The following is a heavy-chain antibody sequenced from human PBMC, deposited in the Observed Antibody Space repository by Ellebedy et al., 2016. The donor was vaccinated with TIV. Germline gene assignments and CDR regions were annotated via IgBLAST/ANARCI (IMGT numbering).Heavy chain of an antibody. V-gene: IGHV3-30*18. Sequence: GESLKISCAASGSTFSSFGMHWVRQAPDRGLEWVAVISYDGSRTYYVDSVKGRFTISRDNSKNTLYLHMNSLRAGDTAVYFCAKDRMAQTSLHYYGMDVWGQGTTVAVSS. J-gene: IGHJ6*02. CDR2: ISYDGSRT. CDR3: AKDRMAQTSLHYYGMDV. D-gene: IGHD5-24*01. CDR1: GSTFSSFG.